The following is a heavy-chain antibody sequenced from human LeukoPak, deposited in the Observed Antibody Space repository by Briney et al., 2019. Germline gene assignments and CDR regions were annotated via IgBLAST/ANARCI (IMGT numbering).Heavy chain of an antibody. Sequence: SVKVSCKASGGTFSSYAISWVRQAPGQGLEWMGGIIPIFGTANYAQKFQGRVTITADESTSTAYMELSSLRSEDTAVYYCARDFYYDSSGYYYVTSSFDAFDIWGQGTMVTVSS. CDR3: ARDFYYDSSGYYYVTSSFDAFDI. CDR1: GGTFSSYA. CDR2: IIPIFGTA. V-gene: IGHV1-69*13. D-gene: IGHD3-22*01. J-gene: IGHJ3*02.